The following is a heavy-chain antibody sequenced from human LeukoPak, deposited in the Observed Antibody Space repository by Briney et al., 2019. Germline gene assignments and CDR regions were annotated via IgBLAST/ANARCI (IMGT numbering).Heavy chain of an antibody. Sequence: SGTLSLTCAVSGGSISSSNWWSWVRQPPGKGLEWIGEIYHSGSTNYNPSLKSRVTISVDKSKNQLSLKLSSVTAADTTVYYCARVVVVVAATYDAFDIWGQGTMVTVSS. D-gene: IGHD2-15*01. CDR1: GGSISSSNW. CDR2: IYHSGST. J-gene: IGHJ3*02. CDR3: ARVVVVVAATYDAFDI. V-gene: IGHV4-4*02.